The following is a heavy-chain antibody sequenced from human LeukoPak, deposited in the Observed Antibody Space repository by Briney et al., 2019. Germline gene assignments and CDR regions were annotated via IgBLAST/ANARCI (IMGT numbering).Heavy chain of an antibody. J-gene: IGHJ4*02. Sequence: HPGGSLRLSCAASGFTFSSYWMHWVRQAPGKGLVWVSRINSDGSSTSYADSVKGRFTISRDNAKNSLYLQMNSLRAEDTAVYYCARESRKQQLSRYYFDYWGQGTLVTVSS. V-gene: IGHV3-74*01. CDR3: ARESRKQQLSRYYFDY. D-gene: IGHD6-13*01. CDR2: INSDGSST. CDR1: GFTFSSYW.